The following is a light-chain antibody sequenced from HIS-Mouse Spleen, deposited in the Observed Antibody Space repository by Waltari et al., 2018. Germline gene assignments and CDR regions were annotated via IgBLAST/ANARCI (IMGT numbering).Light chain of an antibody. CDR1: QGISSY. CDR3: QQLNSYLPT. J-gene: IGKJ1*01. V-gene: IGKV1-9*01. Sequence: DIQLTQSPSFLSASVGDRVTITCRASQGISSYLAWYQQKPGKAPKLLIYAASTLQSGVPSRFSGSGSGTEFTLTISSLHPEDFATYYCQQLNSYLPTFGQGTKVEIK. CDR2: AAS.